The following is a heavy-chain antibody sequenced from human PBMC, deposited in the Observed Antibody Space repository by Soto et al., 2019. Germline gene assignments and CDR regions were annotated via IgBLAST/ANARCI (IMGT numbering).Heavy chain of an antibody. V-gene: IGHV1-18*04. Sequence: QIHLVQSGAEVKMPGASVKVSCKASGYTCSTYGISWVRRAPGQGLEWIGWIDTHNGDTNYAQIFQGRVTMTTDTSTSTAYMEVRSLRSDDPAVYYCARDWKTGYGMDIWGQGTTVSVSS. D-gene: IGHD1-1*01. CDR1: GYTCSTYG. J-gene: IGHJ6*02. CDR2: IDTHNGDT. CDR3: ARDWKTGYGMDI.